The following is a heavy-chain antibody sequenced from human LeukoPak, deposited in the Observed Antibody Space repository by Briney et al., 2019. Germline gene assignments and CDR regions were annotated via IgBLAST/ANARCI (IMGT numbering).Heavy chain of an antibody. V-gene: IGHV4-34*01. CDR2: INHSGST. CDR3: ARKGHYYGSGSYDY. CDR1: GGSFSGYY. Sequence: PSETLSLTCAVYGGSFSGYYWSWIRQPPGKGLEWTGEINHSGSTNYNPSLKSRVTISVDTSKNQFSLKLSSVTAADTAVYYCARKGHYYGSGSYDYWGQGTLVTVSS. D-gene: IGHD3-10*01. J-gene: IGHJ4*02.